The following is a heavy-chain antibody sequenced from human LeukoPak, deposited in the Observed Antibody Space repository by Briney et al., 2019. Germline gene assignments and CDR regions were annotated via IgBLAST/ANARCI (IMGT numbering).Heavy chain of an antibody. Sequence: GGSLRLSCAASGFTFSSYSMNWVGQAPGKGLEWVSSISSSSSYIYYADSVKGRFTISRDNAKNSLYLQMNSLRAEDTAVYYCARGKYSSTWYGDYWGQGTLVTVSS. D-gene: IGHD6-13*01. V-gene: IGHV3-21*01. J-gene: IGHJ4*02. CDR3: ARGKYSSTWYGDY. CDR2: ISSSSSYI. CDR1: GFTFSSYS.